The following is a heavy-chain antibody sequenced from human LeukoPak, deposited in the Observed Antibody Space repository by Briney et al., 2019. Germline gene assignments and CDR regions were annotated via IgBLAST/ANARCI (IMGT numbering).Heavy chain of an antibody. D-gene: IGHD5-18*01. Sequence: GASVKVSCKASGGTFSSYAISWVRQAPGQGLEWMGRIIPIFGTVNYAQKFQGRVTITTDESTSTAYMELSSLRSEDTAVYYCARDLGSYGFEYNWFDPWGQGTLVTVSS. CDR3: ARDLGSYGFEYNWFDP. CDR1: GGTFSSYA. V-gene: IGHV1-69*05. CDR2: IIPIFGTV. J-gene: IGHJ5*02.